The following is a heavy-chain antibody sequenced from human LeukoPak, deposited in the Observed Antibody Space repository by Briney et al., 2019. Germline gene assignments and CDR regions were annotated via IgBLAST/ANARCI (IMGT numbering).Heavy chain of an antibody. CDR3: ARSGNFGVVTYDY. CDR1: GYTFTDVY. V-gene: IGHV1-2*02. D-gene: IGHD3-3*01. CDR2: INPNNGDT. J-gene: IGHJ4*02. Sequence: ASVKVSCKASGYTFTDVYIHCVRQAPGKGLEWMGWINPNNGDTDYAQRFQGRVTMTRDTSINTVYMELTRLRSDDTAVYYCARSGNFGVVTYDYWGQGTLVTVSS.